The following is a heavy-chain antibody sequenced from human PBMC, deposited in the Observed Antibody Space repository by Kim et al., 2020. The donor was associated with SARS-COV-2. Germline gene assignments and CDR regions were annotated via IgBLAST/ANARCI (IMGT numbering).Heavy chain of an antibody. V-gene: IGHV4-30-4*01. Sequence: SETLSLTCTVSGGSISSTDYYWSWIRQPPGKGLEWIGYIYYSGSTDYNPSLKSRVTISVDTSKNQFSLNLTSVTAADTAMYYCARDRRQLAWDYWDQGT. CDR3: ARDRRQLAWDY. CDR1: GGSISSTDYY. D-gene: IGHD1-1*01. J-gene: IGHJ4*02. CDR2: IYYSGST.